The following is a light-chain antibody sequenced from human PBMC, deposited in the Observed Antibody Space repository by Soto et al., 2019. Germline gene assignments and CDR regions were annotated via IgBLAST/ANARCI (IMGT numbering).Light chain of an antibody. Sequence: QSALTQPVSVSGSPGQSIAISCTGTSSDVGAYNYVSWYQQHPGKAPKLMIYEVSNRPSGVSYRFSGSKSGNTASLTISGLQAEDDADYYCSSYTTSSTLVFGGGTKLTVL. CDR1: SSDVGAYNY. CDR3: SSYTTSSTLV. J-gene: IGLJ3*02. V-gene: IGLV2-14*01. CDR2: EVS.